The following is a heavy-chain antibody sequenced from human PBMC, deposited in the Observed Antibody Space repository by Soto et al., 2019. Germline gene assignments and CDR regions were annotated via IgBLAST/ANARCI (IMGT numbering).Heavy chain of an antibody. J-gene: IGHJ6*02. D-gene: IGHD2-21*02. CDR3: ARVCGGDCHNGMDV. CDR1: GGSFSGYY. CDR2: IYYSGST. Sequence: PSETLSLTCAVYGGSFSGYYWTWLRPPPGKGLEWIGYIYYSGSTYYNPSLKSRVTISVDTSKNQFSLKLSSVTAADTAVYYCARVCGGDCHNGMDVWGQGTTVTVSS. V-gene: IGHV4-34*09.